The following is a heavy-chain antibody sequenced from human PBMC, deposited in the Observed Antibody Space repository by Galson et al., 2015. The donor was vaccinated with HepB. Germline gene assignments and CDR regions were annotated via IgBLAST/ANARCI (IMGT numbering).Heavy chain of an antibody. CDR1: GFTSSSYW. D-gene: IGHD5-12*01. CDR3: AREDYSGYDDHKFDY. J-gene: IGHJ4*02. V-gene: IGHV3-74*01. CDR2: INSDGSST. Sequence: SLRLSCAASGFTSSSYWMHWVRQAPGKGLVWVSRINSDGSSTSYADSVKGRFTISRDNAKNTLYLQMNSLRAEDTAVYYCAREDYSGYDDHKFDYWGQGTLVTVSS.